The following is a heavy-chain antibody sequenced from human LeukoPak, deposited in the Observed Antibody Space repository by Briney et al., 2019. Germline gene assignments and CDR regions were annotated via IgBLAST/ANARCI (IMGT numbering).Heavy chain of an antibody. CDR1: GFTFSNYE. V-gene: IGHV3-48*03. J-gene: IGHJ3*02. D-gene: IGHD3-22*01. Sequence: GGSLRLSCAASGFTFSNYEINWVRQAPGKGLEWVSYISNRGSSIKYADSVRGRFTVSRDNAKNSLYLQMNSLRAEDTAVYYCATRYYDSSGYYPYDGAFDIWGQGTMVTVYS. CDR3: ATRYYDSSGYYPYDGAFDI. CDR2: ISNRGSSI.